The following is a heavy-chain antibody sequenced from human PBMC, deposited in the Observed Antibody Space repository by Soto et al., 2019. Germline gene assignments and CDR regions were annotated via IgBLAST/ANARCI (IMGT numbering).Heavy chain of an antibody. CDR2: ISGSGNTS. J-gene: IGHJ4*02. V-gene: IGHV3-23*01. CDR1: GFTFSSYA. Sequence: EVQLLESGGGLVQPGGSLRLSCAASGFTFSSYAMTWVRQAPGKGLEWVSAISGSGNTSYYADSVKGRFTISRDSSKKMLYFHMNSLRPEDTALSYCAKNRGRTWYEDYWGQGTRVTVSS. D-gene: IGHD6-13*01. CDR3: AKNRGRTWYEDY.